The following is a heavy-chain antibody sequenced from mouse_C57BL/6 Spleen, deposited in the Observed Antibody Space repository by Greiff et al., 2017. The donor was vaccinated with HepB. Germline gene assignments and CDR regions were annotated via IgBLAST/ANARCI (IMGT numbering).Heavy chain of an antibody. CDR2: ISSGGSYT. V-gene: IGHV5-6*02. CDR3: ARQGYYGSSYDWYFDV. J-gene: IGHJ1*03. D-gene: IGHD1-1*01. CDR1: GFTFSSYG. Sequence: DVKLVESGGDLVKPGGSLKLSCAASGFTFSSYGMSWVRQTPDKRLEWVATISSGGSYTYYPDSVKGRFTIYRNNAKNTQYLQMSSLTSEDTAIYYCARQGYYGSSYDWYFDVWGTGTTVTVSS.